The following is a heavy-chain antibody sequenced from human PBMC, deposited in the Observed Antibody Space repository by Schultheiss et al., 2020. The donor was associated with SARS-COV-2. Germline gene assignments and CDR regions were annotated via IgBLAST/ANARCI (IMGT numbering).Heavy chain of an antibody. J-gene: IGHJ6*02. Sequence: GGSLRLSCAASGFTFSDYWMHWVRQAPGEGLMWVSRINGDGSTINYADSVKGRFTISRDNAKNTLFLQMNSLRAEDTAVYYCARELQRPSSSSLYYGMDVWGQGTTVTVSS. CDR1: GFTFSDYW. CDR2: INGDGSTI. D-gene: IGHD6-6*01. V-gene: IGHV3-74*01. CDR3: ARELQRPSSSSLYYGMDV.